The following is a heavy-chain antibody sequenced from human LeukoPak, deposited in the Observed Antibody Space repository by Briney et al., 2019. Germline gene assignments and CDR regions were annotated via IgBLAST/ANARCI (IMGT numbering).Heavy chain of an antibody. Sequence: SVKVSCKASGYTFSSYAISWVRQAPGQGLEWMGGIIPIFGTANYAQKFQGRVTITADKSTSTAYLELSSLRSEDTAVYYCAGGYCSGGSCYREGFDYWGQGTLVTVSS. V-gene: IGHV1-69*06. CDR1: GYTFSSYA. D-gene: IGHD2-15*01. J-gene: IGHJ4*02. CDR3: AGGYCSGGSCYREGFDY. CDR2: IIPIFGTA.